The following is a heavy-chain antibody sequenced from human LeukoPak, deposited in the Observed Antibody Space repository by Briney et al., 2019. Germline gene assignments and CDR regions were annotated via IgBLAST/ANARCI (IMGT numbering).Heavy chain of an antibody. V-gene: IGHV4-4*07. CDR3: TRGLHTSLPFH. D-gene: IGHD2/OR15-2a*01. J-gene: IGHJ4*02. Sequence: PSETLSLTCTVSGVSISTHFWSWIRQTAAKELEWIGRVYPDGSPNYNPSLESRVTMSRDTSQNQFSLKLSSVTAADTAVYYCTRGLHTSLPFHWGQGTRVTVSA. CDR1: GVSISTHF. CDR2: VYPDGSP.